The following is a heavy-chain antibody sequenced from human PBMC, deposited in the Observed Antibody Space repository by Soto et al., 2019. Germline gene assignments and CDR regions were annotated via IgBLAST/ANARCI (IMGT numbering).Heavy chain of an antibody. CDR1: GFVFRTNA. J-gene: IGHJ4*02. CDR2: IRGSGGNT. V-gene: IGHV3-23*04. D-gene: IGHD2-15*01. CDR3: ASLKIYCRGETCYSGYHDY. Sequence: DEQLVESGGDLVQPGGSLRLSCAASGFVFRTNAMSWVRQRPGQGLEWVSAIRGSGGNTYYADSVKGRFSISRDNSKNTLFLQMNSLRAEDTAMYYCASLKIYCRGETCYSGYHDYWGQGTLVTVSS.